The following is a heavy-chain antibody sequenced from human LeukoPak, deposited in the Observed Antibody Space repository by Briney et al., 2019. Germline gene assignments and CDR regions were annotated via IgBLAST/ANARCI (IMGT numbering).Heavy chain of an antibody. Sequence: SETLSLTCTVSGGSISSSSYYWGWIRQPPGKGLEWIGSIYYSGSTYYNPSLKSRVTISVDTSKNQFSLKLSSVTAADTAVYYCARQDGYYGSGSYIHFDYWGQGTLVTVSS. CDR2: IYYSGST. CDR3: ARQDGYYGSGSYIHFDY. V-gene: IGHV4-39*01. D-gene: IGHD3-10*01. J-gene: IGHJ4*02. CDR1: GGSISSSSYY.